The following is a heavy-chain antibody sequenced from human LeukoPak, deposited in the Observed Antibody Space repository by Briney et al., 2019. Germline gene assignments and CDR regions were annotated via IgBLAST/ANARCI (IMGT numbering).Heavy chain of an antibody. CDR3: AKGTSPLGTFDY. Sequence: PGGSLRLSCAASGFTFSVYDMHWVRQAPGKGLEWVAFLRSDGSNKYYADSVQDRFTISRDNSKNTLYLQMNSLRAEDTAVYYCAKGTSPLGTFDYWGQGTLVTVSS. V-gene: IGHV3-30*02. J-gene: IGHJ4*02. D-gene: IGHD3-16*01. CDR1: GFTFSVYD. CDR2: LRSDGSNK.